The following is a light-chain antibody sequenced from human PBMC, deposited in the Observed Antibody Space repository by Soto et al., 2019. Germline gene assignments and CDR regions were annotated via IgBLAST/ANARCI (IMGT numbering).Light chain of an antibody. CDR3: SSYTSSSTDV. V-gene: IGLV2-14*03. Sequence: QSALTQPASVSGSPGQSIAISCTGTSSDVGGYNYVSWYQQHPGKAPKLMISGVSDRPSGVSNRFSGSKSGNTASLTISGLQAEDEADYYCSSYTSSSTDVFGTGTQLTVL. J-gene: IGLJ1*01. CDR1: SSDVGGYNY. CDR2: GVS.